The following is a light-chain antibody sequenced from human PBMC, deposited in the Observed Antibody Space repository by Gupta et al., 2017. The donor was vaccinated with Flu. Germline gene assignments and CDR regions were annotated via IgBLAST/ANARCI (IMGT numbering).Light chain of an antibody. J-gene: IGLJ3*02. CDR1: DTTIGAGYK. CDR2: DNT. CDR3: QSYDRRLSGWV. V-gene: IGLV1-40*01. Sequence: LTRPPSLSGPPGHRVTTSSAGPDTTIGAGYKVNWYQQLPGAAPKVVRFDNTNRPAGVPARFSGSKSHTSASLAITGLQAEDGADYYCQSYDRRLSGWVFGGGTKLTVL.